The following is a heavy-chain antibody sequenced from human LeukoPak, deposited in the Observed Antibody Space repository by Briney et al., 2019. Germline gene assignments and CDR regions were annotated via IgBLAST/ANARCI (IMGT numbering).Heavy chain of an antibody. Sequence: PSETLSLTCSVSGASISSTSYYWGWIRQPPGKGLEWVANIKQDGSETYYVDSVRGRFTISRDNAKNSLYLQMNSLRAEDTAVYYCARDFWGAYRVDYFDYWGQGTLVTVSS. CDR1: GASISSTSYY. D-gene: IGHD3-3*01. J-gene: IGHJ4*02. CDR2: IKQDGSET. CDR3: ARDFWGAYRVDYFDY. V-gene: IGHV3-7*01.